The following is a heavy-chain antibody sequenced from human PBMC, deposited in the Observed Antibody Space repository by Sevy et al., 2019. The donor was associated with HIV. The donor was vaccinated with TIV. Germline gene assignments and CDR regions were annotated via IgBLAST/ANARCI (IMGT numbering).Heavy chain of an antibody. J-gene: IGHJ4*02. CDR2: IWYDGTNR. CDR1: GFTFSRYG. CDR3: AREDIRVAGIGYYFHS. V-gene: IGHV3-33*01. D-gene: IGHD6-19*01. Sequence: GGSLRLSCAASGFTFSRYGMHWVRQAPGRGLEWVAVIWYDGTNREYADSVKGRFTISRDNSKNTLYLQMNSLRVEDTAVYYCAREDIRVAGIGYYFHSWGQGTLVTVSS.